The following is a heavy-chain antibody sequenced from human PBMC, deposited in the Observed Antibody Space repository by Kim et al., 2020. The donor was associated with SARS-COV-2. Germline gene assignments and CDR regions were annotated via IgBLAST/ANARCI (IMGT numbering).Heavy chain of an antibody. J-gene: IGHJ4*02. V-gene: IGHV3-11*05. CDR2: ISASNSYT. CDR3: ARVLYGAGSHYYFDY. CDR1: TFTFSDFY. D-gene: IGHD3-10*01. Sequence: GGSLRLSCAASTFTFSDFYMSWIRLAPGKGLEWVSYISASNSYTNYADSVKGRFTISRDNAKNSLYLQMSTLRAEDTAVYYCARVLYGAGSHYYFDYWGQGTLVTVSS.